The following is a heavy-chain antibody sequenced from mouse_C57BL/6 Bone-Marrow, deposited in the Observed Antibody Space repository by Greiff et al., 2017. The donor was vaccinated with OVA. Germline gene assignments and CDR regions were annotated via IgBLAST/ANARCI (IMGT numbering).Heavy chain of an antibody. V-gene: IGHV1-64*01. Sequence: QVHVKQPGAELVKPGASVKLSCKASGYTFTSYWMHWVKQRPGQGLEWIGMIHPNSGSTNYNEKFKSKATLTVDKSSSTAYMQLSSLTSEDSAVYYCAPLLLRSFDYWGQGTTLTVSS. CDR1: GYTFTSYW. J-gene: IGHJ2*01. CDR2: IHPNSGST. CDR3: APLLLRSFDY. D-gene: IGHD1-1*01.